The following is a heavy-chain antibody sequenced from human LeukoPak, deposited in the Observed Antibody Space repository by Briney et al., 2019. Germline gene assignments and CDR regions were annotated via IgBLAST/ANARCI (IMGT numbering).Heavy chain of an antibody. Sequence: ASVKVTCKGSGYTFTSYGISWVRQAPGQGLEWMGLISAYNGNTNYAQKLQGRVTMTTDTSPSTAYMDLRTLRSDDTAVYYCARDVFLWCGEFSFDYWGQGTLVTVSS. V-gene: IGHV1-18*01. CDR1: GYTFTSYG. CDR2: ISAYNGNT. J-gene: IGHJ4*02. D-gene: IGHD3-10*01. CDR3: ARDVFLWCGEFSFDY.